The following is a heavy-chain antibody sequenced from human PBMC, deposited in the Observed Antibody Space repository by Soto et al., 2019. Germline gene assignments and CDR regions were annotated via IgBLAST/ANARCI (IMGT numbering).Heavy chain of an antibody. CDR3: VRDVFGVVIFDS. CDR2: ISTHGRNT. CDR1: GFSFRDSA. J-gene: IGHJ4*02. V-gene: IGHV3-64D*08. Sequence: PGGSLRLSCSASGFSFRDSAMHLVRQAPGKELEYVSAISTHGRNTYYADSVKGRFTISRDNSKNTVHPQMSSLRVEDTAVYYCVRDVFGVVIFDSWGQGTPVTVSS. D-gene: IGHD3-3*01.